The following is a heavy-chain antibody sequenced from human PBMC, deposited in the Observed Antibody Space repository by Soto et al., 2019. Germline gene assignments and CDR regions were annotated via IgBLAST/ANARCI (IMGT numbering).Heavy chain of an antibody. D-gene: IGHD4-17*01. CDR3: ASGMTTGYGMDV. CDR1: GGSISSGGYY. Sequence: SETLSLTCTVSGGSISSGGYYWSWIRQHPGKGLEWIGYIYYSGSTYYNPSLKSRVTISVDTSKNQFSLKLSSVTAADTAVYYCASGMTTGYGMDVWGQGTTVTVSS. V-gene: IGHV4-31*03. J-gene: IGHJ6*02. CDR2: IYYSGST.